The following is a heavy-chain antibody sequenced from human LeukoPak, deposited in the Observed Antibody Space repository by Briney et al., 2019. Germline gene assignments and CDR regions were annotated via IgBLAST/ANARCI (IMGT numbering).Heavy chain of an antibody. CDR3: AKDEGSSSSLDAFDI. D-gene: IGHD6-6*01. V-gene: IGHV3-33*06. CDR2: IWYDGSNK. Sequence: PGRSLRLSCAASGFTFSNYGMHWVRQAPGKGLEWVAVIWYDGSNKYYADSVKGRFTISRDNSKNTLYLQMNSLRAEDTAVYYCAKDEGSSSSLDAFDIWGQGTMVTVSS. J-gene: IGHJ3*02. CDR1: GFTFSNYG.